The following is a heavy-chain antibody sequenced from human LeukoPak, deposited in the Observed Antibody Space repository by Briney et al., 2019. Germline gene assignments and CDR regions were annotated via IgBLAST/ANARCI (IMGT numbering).Heavy chain of an antibody. V-gene: IGHV4-31*03. CDR2: IYYSGST. D-gene: IGHD1-7*01. CDR3: ARATDSITGTFDY. CDR1: GGSISSGGYY. Sequence: PSETLSLTCTVSGGSISSGGYYWSWIRQHPGKGLEWIGYIYYSGSTYYNPSLKSRVTISVDTSKNQFSLKLSSVTAADTAVYYCARATDSITGTFDYWGQGTLVTVSS. J-gene: IGHJ4*02.